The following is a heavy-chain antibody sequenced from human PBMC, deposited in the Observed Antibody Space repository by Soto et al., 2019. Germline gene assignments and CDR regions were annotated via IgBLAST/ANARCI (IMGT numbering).Heavy chain of an antibody. D-gene: IGHD1-7*01. J-gene: IGHJ5*02. CDR2: ISAYNGNT. CDR3: AGRITGTLFDP. V-gene: IGHV1-18*01. CDR1: GYTFTIYG. Sequence: ASVKVSCKASGYTFTIYGISWVRQAPGQGLEWMGWISAYNGNTNYAQKLQGRVTMTTDTSTSTAYMELRSLRSDDTAVYYCAGRITGTLFDPWGQGTLVTVSS.